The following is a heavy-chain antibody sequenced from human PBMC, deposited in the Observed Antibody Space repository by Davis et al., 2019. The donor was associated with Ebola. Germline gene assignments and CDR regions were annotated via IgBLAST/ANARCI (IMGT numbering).Heavy chain of an antibody. J-gene: IGHJ4*02. CDR2: MNPNSGNT. Sequence: ASVKVSCKASGYTFTSYDINWVRQATGQGLEWMGWMNPNSGNTGYAQKFQGRVTITRNTSISTAYMELSSLRSEDTAVYYCARGLSGVAASRKYYFDYWGQGTLVTVSS. D-gene: IGHD2-15*01. V-gene: IGHV1-8*03. CDR1: GYTFTSYD. CDR3: ARGLSGVAASRKYYFDY.